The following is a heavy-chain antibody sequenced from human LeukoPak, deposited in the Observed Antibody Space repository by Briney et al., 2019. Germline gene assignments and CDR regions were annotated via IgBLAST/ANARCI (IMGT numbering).Heavy chain of an antibody. CDR3: ARHDPVGHYRRGMDV. J-gene: IGHJ6*02. D-gene: IGHD3-16*02. Sequence: SETLSLTCAVSGGSISGYYWSWSRQSPEKGLEWIGYIYSTGTTIYNPSLRSRVTMSVDVSKNQISLDLTTVTAAHTAIYYCARHDPVGHYRRGMDVWGQGTTVTVSS. CDR2: IYSTGTT. V-gene: IGHV4-59*08. CDR1: GGSISGYY.